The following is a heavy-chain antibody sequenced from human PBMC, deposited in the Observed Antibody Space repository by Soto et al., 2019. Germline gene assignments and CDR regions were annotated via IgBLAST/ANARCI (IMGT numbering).Heavy chain of an antibody. CDR2: ISSSSSYI. J-gene: IGHJ6*02. CDR3: ARDWRFMVRGVSGLMDV. D-gene: IGHD3-10*01. V-gene: IGHV3-21*01. Sequence: LRLSCAASGFTFSSYSMNWVRQAPGKGLEWVSSISSSSSYIYYADSVKGRFTISRDNAKNSLYLQMNSLRAEDTAVYYCARDWRFMVRGVSGLMDVWGQGTTVTAP. CDR1: GFTFSSYS.